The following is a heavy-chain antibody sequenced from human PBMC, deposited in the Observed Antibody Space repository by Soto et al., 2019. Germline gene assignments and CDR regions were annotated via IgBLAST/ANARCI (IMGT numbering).Heavy chain of an antibody. J-gene: IGHJ4*02. CDR2: ISGSGAST. Sequence: PGGSLRLSCVASGFTFNKYAPAWVRQAPGKGLEWVSAISGSGASTYDADSVKGRFTISRDNSNNTLYLQMNSLRAEDTAVYYCAKTPGVITVITSFDHWGQEPSVTVSS. CDR1: GFTFNKYA. CDR3: AKTPGVITVITSFDH. V-gene: IGHV3-23*01. D-gene: IGHD1-20*01.